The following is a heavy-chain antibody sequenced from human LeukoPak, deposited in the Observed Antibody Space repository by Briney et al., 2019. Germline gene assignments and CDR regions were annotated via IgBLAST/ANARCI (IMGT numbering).Heavy chain of an antibody. CDR1: GGTFSSYA. J-gene: IGHJ6*02. D-gene: IGHD6-13*01. Sequence: ASVKVSCKASGGTFSSYAISWVRQAPGQGLEWMGRIIPILGIANYAQKFQGRVTITADESTSTAYMELSSLRSEDTAVYYCARDRAVGIAAASYGMDVWGQGTTVTVSS. CDR2: IIPILGIA. V-gene: IGHV1-69*04. CDR3: ARDRAVGIAAASYGMDV.